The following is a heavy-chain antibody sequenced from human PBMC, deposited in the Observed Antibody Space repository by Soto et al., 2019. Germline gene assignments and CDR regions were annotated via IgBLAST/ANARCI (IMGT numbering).Heavy chain of an antibody. CDR1: GDTISNFY. J-gene: IGHJ4*02. CDR3: ARGTRAIRRFFLAY. CDR2: VHESGST. D-gene: IGHD3-10*01. V-gene: IGHV4-59*03. Sequence: PSETLSLTCSVSGDTISNFYLSLIRQTPGRGLEWIGCVHESGSTDYNPSLKGRVTISLHTSKSQFSLSLMYATAADTATYYCARGTRAIRRFFLAYWGQGSPVTVSS.